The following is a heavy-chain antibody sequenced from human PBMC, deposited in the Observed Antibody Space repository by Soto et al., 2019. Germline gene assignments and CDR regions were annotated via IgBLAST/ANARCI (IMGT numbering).Heavy chain of an antibody. D-gene: IGHD3-10*01. CDR3: AHSRNLITEDAQVGDFDY. V-gene: IGHV2-5*02. CDR1: GFSLTTAGVG. Sequence: QINLKESGPTLVNPTQTLTLTCSFSGFSLTTAGVGVGWVRQSPGEALAWLALIYWDDDERYSPSLKTRLTITKDTSKNQVVLKMTNMAPVDTATYYCAHSRNLITEDAQVGDFDYWGQGTLVTVSS. CDR2: IYWDDDE. J-gene: IGHJ4*02.